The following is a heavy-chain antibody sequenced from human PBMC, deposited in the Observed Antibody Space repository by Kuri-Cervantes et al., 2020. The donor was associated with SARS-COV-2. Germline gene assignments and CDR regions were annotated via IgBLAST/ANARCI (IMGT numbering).Heavy chain of an antibody. CDR1: GDTFTYRY. CDR2: ITPFNGNT. D-gene: IGHD4/OR15-4a*01. J-gene: IGHJ3*02. CDR3: ASSGPGAISREDGALDI. V-gene: IGHV1-45*02. Sequence: SVKVSCKASGDTFTYRYLHWVRQAPGQAREWMGWITPFNGNTKYAQKFQDRVTITRDRSMNTAYMELSSMRSEDTALYYCASSGPGAISREDGALDIWGQGTMVTVSS.